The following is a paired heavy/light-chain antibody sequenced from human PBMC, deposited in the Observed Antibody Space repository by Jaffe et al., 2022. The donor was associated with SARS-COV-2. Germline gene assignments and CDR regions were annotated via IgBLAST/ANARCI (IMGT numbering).Light chain of an antibody. CDR2: QDS. CDR1: KLGDKY. CDR3: QAWDSSTAI. V-gene: IGLV3-1*01. J-gene: IGLJ1*01. Sequence: SYELTQPPSVSVSPGQTASITCSGDKLGDKYACWYQQKPGQSPVLVIYQDSKRPSGIPERFSGSNSGNTATLTISGTQAMDEADYYCQAWDSSTAIFGTGTKVTVL.
Heavy chain of an antibody. V-gene: IGHV3-7*01. CDR2: IKQDGSEK. CDR1: GFTFSSYW. D-gene: IGHD3-10*01. J-gene: IGHJ3*02. CDR3: ARDYHIWFGELFEKKDAFDI. Sequence: EVQLVESGGGLVQPGGSLRLSCAASGFTFSSYWMSWVRQAPGKGLEWVANIKQDGSEKYYVDSVKGRFTISRDNAKNSLYLQMNSLRAEDTAVYYCARDYHIWFGELFEKKDAFDIWGQGTMVTVSS.